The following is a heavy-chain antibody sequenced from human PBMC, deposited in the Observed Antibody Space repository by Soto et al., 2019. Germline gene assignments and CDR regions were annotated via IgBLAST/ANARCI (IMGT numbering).Heavy chain of an antibody. D-gene: IGHD2-2*01. V-gene: IGHV2-5*02. J-gene: IGHJ3*01. Sequence: QIPLKESGPTLVKPTQTLTLTCTVSGFSLSSDGVGVAWIRQPPGKALEWLALIYWDDDKRYSPSLKTRLTISKDTSKNHVVLTMTNMDPVDTATYYCAHAYGGTSWPNDAFDVWGQGTVVTVSS. CDR3: AHAYGGTSWPNDAFDV. CDR1: GFSLSSDGVG. CDR2: IYWDDDK.